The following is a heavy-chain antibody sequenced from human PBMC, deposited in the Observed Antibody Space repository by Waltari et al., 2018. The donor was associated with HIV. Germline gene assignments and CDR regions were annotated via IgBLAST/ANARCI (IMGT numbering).Heavy chain of an antibody. V-gene: IGHV4-39*01. CDR2: IFYSGST. Sequence: QLQLKESGPGLVKPSETLPLPCTVSGGSISRYRNCSGWIRQPPGKGLEWIGSIFYSGSTYYNPSLKSRVTISVDTSKNQFSLKLSSVTAADTAVYYCARHVGSFYRSSSDLGFDYWGQGTLVTVSS. CDR1: GGSISRYRNC. J-gene: IGHJ4*02. CDR3: ARHVGSFYRSSSDLGFDY. D-gene: IGHD6-6*01.